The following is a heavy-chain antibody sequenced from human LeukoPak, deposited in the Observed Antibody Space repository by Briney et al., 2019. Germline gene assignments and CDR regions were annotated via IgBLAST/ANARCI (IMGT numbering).Heavy chain of an antibody. CDR1: GGSFSGYY. D-gene: IGHD5-24*01. V-gene: IGHV4-34*01. CDR3: ARQEMATIDY. Sequence: NPSETLSLTCAVYGGSFSGYYWSWIRQPPGKGLEWIGSIYYSGSASYNPSLKSRVTISVDTSKNQFSLKLSSVTAADTAVYYCARQEMATIDYWGQGTLVTVSS. J-gene: IGHJ4*02. CDR2: IYYSGSA.